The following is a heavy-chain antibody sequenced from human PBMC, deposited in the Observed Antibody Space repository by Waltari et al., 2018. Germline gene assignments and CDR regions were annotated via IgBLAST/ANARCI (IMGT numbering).Heavy chain of an antibody. CDR2: ISDDGSST. J-gene: IGHJ3*02. CDR1: GFTFSPYG. D-gene: IGHD3-3*02. V-gene: IGHV3-30*03. CDR3: VSYPIFQGAVDAFDI. Sequence: QVQLVESGGGVVQPGRSRRLSCAASGFTFSPYGLHWVRQAPGKGLEWVAVISDDGSSTYYGDSVKGRFTLSRDNSRNTLNLQMNRLRTEDTAMYYYVSYPIFQGAVDAFDIWGQGTMVTVSS.